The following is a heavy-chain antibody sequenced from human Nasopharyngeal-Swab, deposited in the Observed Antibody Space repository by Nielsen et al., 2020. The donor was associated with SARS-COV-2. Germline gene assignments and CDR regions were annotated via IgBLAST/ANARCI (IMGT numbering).Heavy chain of an antibody. CDR1: GFTFSDYS. D-gene: IGHD1-14*01. V-gene: IGHV3-48*01. CDR3: ARGKNPTVFDF. J-gene: IGHJ4*02. CDR2: ISHDSRTT. Sequence: GGSLRLSCAASGFTFSDYSMIWVRQAPGKGLEWLSYISHDSRTTVYADSVKGRFTISRDNAKTSLFLQMNSLRAEDTAVYFCARGKNPTVFDFWGQGTLITVSS.